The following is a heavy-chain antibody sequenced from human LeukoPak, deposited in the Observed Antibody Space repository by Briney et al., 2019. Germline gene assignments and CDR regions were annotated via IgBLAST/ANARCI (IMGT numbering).Heavy chain of an antibody. D-gene: IGHD3-10*02. V-gene: IGHV4-59*01. CDR2: IYYRGNT. Sequence: SETLSLTCTVSGGSITNYYWSWIRQTPGKGLEWIGNIYYRGNTNCNPSLESRVTMSVDPSKNQFSLKLDSVTAADTAVYYCARDAGSDVGDGWFDPWGQGTLVTVSS. CDR1: GGSITNYY. J-gene: IGHJ5*02. CDR3: ARDAGSDVGDGWFDP.